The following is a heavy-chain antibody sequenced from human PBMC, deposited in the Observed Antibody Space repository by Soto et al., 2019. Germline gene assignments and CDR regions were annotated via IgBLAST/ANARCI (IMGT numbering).Heavy chain of an antibody. D-gene: IGHD1-26*01. J-gene: IGHJ4*02. CDR3: VRDDREVLWSFDY. CDR1: GFTFSSYC. V-gene: IGHV3-33*01. Sequence: VGSLILSCAASGFTFSSYCMNWVRQAPGKGLEWVAVIWYDGSNKYYTDSVKGRFTISRDNSKNTLYLQMNSLRAEDTAVYYYVRDDREVLWSFDYWGQGTLVTVSS. CDR2: IWYDGSNK.